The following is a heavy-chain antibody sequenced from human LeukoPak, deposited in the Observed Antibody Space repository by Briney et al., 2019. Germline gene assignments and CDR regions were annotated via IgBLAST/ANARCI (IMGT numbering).Heavy chain of an antibody. CDR3: VKSSGSSWYMFDY. CDR1: GFTFSRYA. CDR2: VTSNGGST. V-gene: IGHV3-64D*09. D-gene: IGHD6-13*01. J-gene: IGHJ4*02. Sequence: PGGSLRLSCSASGFTFSRYAMHWVRQAPGKGLEYVSGVTSNGGSTYYADSVKGRFTISRDNSKNTPYLQMSTLRAEDTAVYYCVKSSGSSWYMFDYWGQGTLVTVSS.